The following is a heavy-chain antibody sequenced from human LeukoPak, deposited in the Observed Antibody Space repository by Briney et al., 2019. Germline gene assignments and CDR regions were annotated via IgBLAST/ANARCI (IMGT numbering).Heavy chain of an antibody. V-gene: IGHV4-34*01. CDR1: GGSFSGDY. D-gene: IGHD6-13*01. CDR2: IYYSGTT. Sequence: PSETLSLTCAVYGGSFSGDYWNWVRQPPGKGLEWIGSIYYSGTTYYNPSLKSRLTISVDTSKNQFSLKLRSVTAADTSVYYCTREISAAVDYWGQGTLVTVSS. CDR3: TREISAAVDY. J-gene: IGHJ4*02.